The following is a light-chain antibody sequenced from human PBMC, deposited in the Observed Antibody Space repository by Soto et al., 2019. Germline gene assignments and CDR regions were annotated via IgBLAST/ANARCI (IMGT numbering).Light chain of an antibody. J-gene: IGKJ2*01. CDR1: QSVNNNY. CDR2: GAS. CDR3: QQYGDFPYT. Sequence: EIVLTQSPGTVSLSPGERATVSCRASQSVNNNYLAWHQQKPGQAPRLLIYGASTRATGIPDRFSGSGSATDFTLTISRLEPEDFAVYHCQQYGDFPYTFGQGTKLEI. V-gene: IGKV3-20*01.